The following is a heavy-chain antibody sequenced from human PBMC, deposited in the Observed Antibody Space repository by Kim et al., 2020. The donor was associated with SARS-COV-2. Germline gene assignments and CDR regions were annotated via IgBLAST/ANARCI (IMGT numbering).Heavy chain of an antibody. V-gene: IGHV4-34*01. CDR1: GGSFSGYY. CDR2: INHSGST. D-gene: IGHD3-3*01. Sequence: SETLSLTCAVSGGSFSGYYWNWIRQPPGKGLEWIGEINHSGSTNYNPSLKSRVTISVDTSKNQFSLKLSSVTAADTAVYYCARLVPSKLRFLVGGMDVWGQGTTVTVSS. J-gene: IGHJ6*02. CDR3: ARLVPSKLRFLVGGMDV.